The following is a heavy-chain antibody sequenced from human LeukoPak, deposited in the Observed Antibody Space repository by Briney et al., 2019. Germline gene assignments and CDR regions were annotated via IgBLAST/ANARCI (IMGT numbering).Heavy chain of an antibody. CDR3: ALLAVASDFDY. Sequence: GGSLRLSCAASGFRFRNFEMYWVRQALGKGLEWVAYISSGGSTMYYADSVKGRFTISRDDAKNSLFLQMNSLRAEDTAIYYCALLAVASDFDYWGQGTLVTVSS. J-gene: IGHJ4*02. D-gene: IGHD6-19*01. CDR1: GFRFRNFE. CDR2: ISSGGSTM. V-gene: IGHV3-48*03.